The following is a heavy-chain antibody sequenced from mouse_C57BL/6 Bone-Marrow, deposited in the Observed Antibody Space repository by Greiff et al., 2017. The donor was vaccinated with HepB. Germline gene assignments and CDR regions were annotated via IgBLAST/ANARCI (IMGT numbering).Heavy chain of an antibody. J-gene: IGHJ1*03. CDR3: ARRPYYYGSSYWYFDV. CDR2: IDPSDSYT. V-gene: IGHV1-69*01. D-gene: IGHD1-1*01. Sequence: QVQLQQPGAELVMPGASVKLSCKASGYTFTSYWMHWVKQRPGQGLERIGEIDPSDSYTNYNQKFKGKSTLTVDKSSSTAYMQLSSLTSEDSAVYYCARRPYYYGSSYWYFDVWGTGTTVTVSS. CDR1: GYTFTSYW.